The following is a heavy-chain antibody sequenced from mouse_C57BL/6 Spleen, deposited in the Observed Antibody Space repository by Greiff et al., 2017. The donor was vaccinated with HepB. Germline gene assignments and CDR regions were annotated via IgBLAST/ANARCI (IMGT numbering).Heavy chain of an antibody. CDR1: GFSLTSYG. CDR3: ARPGGNYVGAMDY. V-gene: IGHV2-2*01. D-gene: IGHD2-1*01. Sequence: QVQLKESGPGLVQPSQSLSITCTVSGFSLTSYGVHWVRQSPGKGLEWLGVIWSGGSTDYNAAFISRLSISKDNSKSQVFFKMNSLQADDTAIYYCARPGGNYVGAMDYWGQGTSVTVSS. J-gene: IGHJ4*01. CDR2: IWSGGST.